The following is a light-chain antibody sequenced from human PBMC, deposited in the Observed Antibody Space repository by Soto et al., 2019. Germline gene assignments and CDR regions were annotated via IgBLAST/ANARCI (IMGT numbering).Light chain of an antibody. CDR3: QQYNNWPLWT. CDR1: QSVSSN. V-gene: IGKV3-15*01. Sequence: EIVITHSPGTLSLSPLERSTLSCMASQSVSSNLAWYQQKPGQAPRLLIYGASTRATGIPARFSGSGSGTEFTLTISSLQSEDFAVYYCQQYNNWPLWTFGQGTKVDIK. CDR2: GAS. J-gene: IGKJ1*01.